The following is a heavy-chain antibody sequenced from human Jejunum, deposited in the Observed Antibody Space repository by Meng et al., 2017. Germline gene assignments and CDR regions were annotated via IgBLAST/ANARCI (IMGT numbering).Heavy chain of an antibody. CDR2: ISFDESNK. CDR3: ARGLRGLAFDI. V-gene: IGHV3-30*03. D-gene: IGHD3-16*01. CDR1: GFTFSSYQ. Sequence: GESLKISCAASGFTFSSYQRHWVRQARGKGLEWGAVISFDESNKFYADSVKARFTISRDNSKNTLDLQMNSQRAEDTAVYYCARGLRGLAFDIWGQGTMVTVSS. J-gene: IGHJ3*02.